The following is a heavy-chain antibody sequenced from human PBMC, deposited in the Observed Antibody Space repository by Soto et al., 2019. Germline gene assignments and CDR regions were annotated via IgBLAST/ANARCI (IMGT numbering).Heavy chain of an antibody. Sequence: SVKVSCKASGGTFSSYTISWVRQAPGQGLEWMGGIIPIFGTANYAQKFQGRVTITADESTSTAYMELSSLRSEDTAVYYCARDIAYYYGMDVWGQGTTVTVSS. V-gene: IGHV1-69*13. CDR1: GGTFSSYT. CDR3: ARDIAYYYGMDV. J-gene: IGHJ6*02. D-gene: IGHD3-16*02. CDR2: IIPIFGTA.